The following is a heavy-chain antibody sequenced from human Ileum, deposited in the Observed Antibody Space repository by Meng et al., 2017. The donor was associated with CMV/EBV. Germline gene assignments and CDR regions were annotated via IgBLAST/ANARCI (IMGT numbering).Heavy chain of an antibody. D-gene: IGHD1-26*01. V-gene: IGHV4-39*06. CDR1: GGPFRCECHP. CDR3: ARDLTNKWFYY. J-gene: IGHJ4*02. CDR2: MYVSGIA. Sequence: VSPAVTRSLTCTAFGGPFRCECHPLAWLGQPTGTGLDWIVSMYVSGIADNNHSIKRGVTISRKAPERQFTLRLTCVTAADSAVYFCARDLTNKWFYYWGQGTLVTVSS.